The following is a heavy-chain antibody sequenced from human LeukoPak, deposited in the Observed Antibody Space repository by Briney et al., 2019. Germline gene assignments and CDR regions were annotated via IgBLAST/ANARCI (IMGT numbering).Heavy chain of an antibody. V-gene: IGHV3-73*01. D-gene: IGHD3-3*01. CDR3: TYAFWSGYYTRNFDY. CDR2: IRSKANSYAT. CDR1: GFTFSGSA. Sequence: GGSLRLSCAASGFTFSGSAMHWVRQASGKGLEWVGRIRSKANSYATAYAASVKGRFTISRDDSKNTAYLQMNSLKTEDTAVYYCTYAFWSGYYTRNFDYWGQGTLVTVSS. J-gene: IGHJ4*02.